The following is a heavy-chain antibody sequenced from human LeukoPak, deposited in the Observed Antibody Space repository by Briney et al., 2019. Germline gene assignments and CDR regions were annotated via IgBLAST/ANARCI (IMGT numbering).Heavy chain of an antibody. CDR1: GFTFSSYG. CDR3: AKEVIVVVIGESDAFDI. V-gene: IGHV3-30*02. Sequence: GGSLRLSCAASGFTFSSYGMHWVRQAPGKGLEWVAFIRYDGSNKYYADSVKGRFTISRDNPKNTLYLQMNSLRAEDTAVYYCAKEVIVVVIGESDAFDIWGQGTMVTVSS. J-gene: IGHJ3*02. D-gene: IGHD2-21*01. CDR2: IRYDGSNK.